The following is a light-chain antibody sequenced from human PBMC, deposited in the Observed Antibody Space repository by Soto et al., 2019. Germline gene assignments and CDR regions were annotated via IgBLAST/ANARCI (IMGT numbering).Light chain of an antibody. CDR1: SSDVGGYNY. J-gene: IGLJ3*02. CDR2: EVN. Sequence: QSALTQPASVSGSPGQSITISCTGTSSDVGGYNYVSWFQQHPGKAPKLMIYEVNNRPSGVSNRFSGSKSGNTASLTISGLQAEDEADYYCISYTTTSTWVFGGGTQLTVL. V-gene: IGLV2-14*01. CDR3: ISYTTTSTWV.